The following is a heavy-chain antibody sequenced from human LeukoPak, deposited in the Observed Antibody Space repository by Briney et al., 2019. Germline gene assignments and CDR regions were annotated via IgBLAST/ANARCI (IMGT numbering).Heavy chain of an antibody. V-gene: IGHV1-18*01. D-gene: IGHD2-15*01. Sequence: ASVKVSCKASGYTFTRYDISWVRQAPGQGLEWMGWISTDNGNTKYSKKLQGRVTMTTDASTSTAYMELRSLRSDDTAVYYCAREGLLFWFDPWGQGTLVTVSS. CDR3: AREGLLFWFDP. CDR2: ISTDNGNT. CDR1: GYTFTRYD. J-gene: IGHJ5*02.